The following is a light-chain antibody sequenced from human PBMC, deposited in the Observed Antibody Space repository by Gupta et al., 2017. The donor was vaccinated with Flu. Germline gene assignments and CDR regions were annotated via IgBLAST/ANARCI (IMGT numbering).Light chain of an antibody. CDR2: KAS. V-gene: IGKV1-5*03. CDR1: QSISSW. J-gene: IGKJ2*03. Sequence: DIKMTQSPSTLSASVGDRVTITCRASQSISSWLAWYQQKPGKAPKLLIYKASSLESGVPSRFSGSGSGTEFTLTISILQPDDFATYYCQQYNSYSYSFGQGTKLEIK. CDR3: QQYNSYSYS.